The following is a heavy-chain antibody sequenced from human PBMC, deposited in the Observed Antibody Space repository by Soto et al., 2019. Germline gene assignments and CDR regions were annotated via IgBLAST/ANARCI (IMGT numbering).Heavy chain of an antibody. J-gene: IGHJ5*02. CDR1: GFSLSTSGVG. V-gene: IGHV2-5*02. Sequence: ESGPTLVNPTQTLTLTCTFSGFSLSTSGVGVGWIRQPPGKALEGVALIYWDDDKRCSPSLESRLTITKDTSKNQVVLTMTNMDPVDTATYYCAHSGSDSSVTGSWFEPWGQGTLVTVSS. D-gene: IGHD6-25*01. CDR3: AHSGSDSSVTGSWFEP. CDR2: IYWDDDK.